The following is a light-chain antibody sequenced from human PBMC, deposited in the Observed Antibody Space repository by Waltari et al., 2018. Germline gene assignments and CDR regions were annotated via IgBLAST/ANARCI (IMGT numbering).Light chain of an antibody. V-gene: IGKV3-15*01. CDR1: QSVSTN. CDR2: SAS. Sequence: EIVMTQSPVTLSVSPGERDTLSCRASQSVSTNLAWYRQRPGQAPRLLMYSASTRASGLPARFSGSGSGTEFTLTISSLHSEDFAVYYCQQYNDWPRTFGQGTKLEI. J-gene: IGKJ2*01. CDR3: QQYNDWPRT.